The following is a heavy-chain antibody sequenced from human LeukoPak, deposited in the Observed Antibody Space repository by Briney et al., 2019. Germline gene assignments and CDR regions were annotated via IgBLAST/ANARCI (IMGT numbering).Heavy chain of an antibody. V-gene: IGHV3-53*01. Sequence: GGSLRLSCAASGFTVSSNYMSWVRQAPGKGLEWVSVIYGGGSAYYADSVRGRFTISRDNAKNSLYLQMNSLRAEDTAVYYCARETQVGATVDYWGQGTLVTVSS. D-gene: IGHD1-26*01. CDR1: GFTVSSNY. CDR3: ARETQVGATVDY. CDR2: IYGGGSA. J-gene: IGHJ4*02.